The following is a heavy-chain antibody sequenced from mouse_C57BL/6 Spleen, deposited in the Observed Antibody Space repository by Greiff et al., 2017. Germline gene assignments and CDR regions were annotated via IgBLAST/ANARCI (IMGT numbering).Heavy chain of an antibody. Sequence: QVQLQQPGAELVKPGASVKLSCKASGYTFTSYWMHWVKQRPGQGLEWIGMIHPNSGSTNYNEKFKSKATLTVDKSSSTAYMQLRSLTSEDSAVDYCARTCGSSYEYFEVWGTGTTVTVSS. CDR3: ARTCGSSYEYFEV. J-gene: IGHJ1*03. CDR1: GYTFTSYW. V-gene: IGHV1-64*01. CDR2: IHPNSGST. D-gene: IGHD1-1*01.